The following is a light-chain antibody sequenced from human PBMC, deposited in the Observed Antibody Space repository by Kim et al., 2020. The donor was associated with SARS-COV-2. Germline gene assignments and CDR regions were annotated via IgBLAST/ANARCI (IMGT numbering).Light chain of an antibody. Sequence: GQAITLPCTGTSSDVVGYNYVSWYQQHPGKAPKLMIYDVSNRPSGVSNRFSGSKSGNTASLTISGLQAEDEADYYCSSYTSSSTLVFGGGTQLTVL. V-gene: IGLV2-14*03. CDR2: DVS. CDR3: SSYTSSSTLV. CDR1: SSDVVGYNY. J-gene: IGLJ2*01.